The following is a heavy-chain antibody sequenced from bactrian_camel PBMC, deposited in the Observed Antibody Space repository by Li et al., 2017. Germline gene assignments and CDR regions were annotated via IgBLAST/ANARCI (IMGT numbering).Heavy chain of an antibody. Sequence: VQLVESGGGSVQAGGSLRLSCTASGLLFDKYAMAWVRLAASQEREVVAAISDGGYRDYPSSVKGRFAISLDNSKNTLYLQMNGLKPEDTALYTCAAEDQAPWDMGWICNYNSWGQGTQVTVS. CDR3: AAEDQAPWDMGWICNYNS. CDR2: ISDGGYR. J-gene: IGHJ6*01. CDR1: GLLFDKYA. V-gene: IGHV3S55*01. D-gene: IGHD3*01.